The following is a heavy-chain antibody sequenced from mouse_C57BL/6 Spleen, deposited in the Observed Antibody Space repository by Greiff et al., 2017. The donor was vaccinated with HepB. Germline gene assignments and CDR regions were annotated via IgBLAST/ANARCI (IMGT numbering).Heavy chain of an antibody. CDR1: GFTFSSYA. J-gene: IGHJ2*01. CDR3: ARRVITYYFDD. CDR2: ISDGGSYT. V-gene: IGHV5-4*03. Sequence: EVKLMESGGGLVKPGGSLKLSCAASGFTFSSYAMSWVRQTPEKRLEWVATISDGGSYTYYPDNVKGRFTISRDNAKNSLYLQMSHLKSEDTAMYDCARRVITYYFDDWGQVTTLTVSS. D-gene: IGHD2-4*01.